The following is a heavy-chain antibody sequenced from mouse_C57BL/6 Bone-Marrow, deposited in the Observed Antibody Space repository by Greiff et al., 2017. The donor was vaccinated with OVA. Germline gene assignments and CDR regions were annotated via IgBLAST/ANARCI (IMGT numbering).Heavy chain of an antibody. CDR3: TRDGLLSSYAMDY. J-gene: IGHJ4*01. V-gene: IGHV5-9-1*02. D-gene: IGHD1-1*02. Sequence: EVNVVESGEGLVKPGGSLKLSCAASGFTFSSYAMSWVRQTPEKRLEWVAYISSGGDYIYYADTVKGRFTISRDNARNTLYLQMSSLKSEDTAMYYCTRDGLLSSYAMDYWGQGTSVTVSS. CDR1: GFTFSSYA. CDR2: ISSGGDYI.